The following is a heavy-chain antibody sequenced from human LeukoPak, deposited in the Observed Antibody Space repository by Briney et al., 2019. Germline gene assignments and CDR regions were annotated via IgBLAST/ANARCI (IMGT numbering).Heavy chain of an antibody. J-gene: IGHJ4*02. Sequence: GGSLRLSCAASGFTFSNHYMNWVRQAPGKGLEWVSSISSGDSARYYADSVKGRFTISRDNAKSSLYLQTNSLRAEDTAVYYCARQCSITSCLWGQGTLVTVSS. CDR1: GFTFSNHY. V-gene: IGHV3-21*01. CDR2: ISSGDSAR. D-gene: IGHD2-2*01. CDR3: ARQCSITSCL.